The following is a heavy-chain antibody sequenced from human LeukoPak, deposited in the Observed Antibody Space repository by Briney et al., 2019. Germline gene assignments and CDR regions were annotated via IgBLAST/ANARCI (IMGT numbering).Heavy chain of an antibody. D-gene: IGHD3-16*01. Sequence: SETLSLTCTVSGGSISSYYWSWIRQPPGKGLKWIGNIYYSGYTNYSPSLRSRVTISVDTSKNQFSLKLSSVTAADTAVYYCARETSQKGAHYMDVWGKGTTITISS. CDR2: IYYSGYT. CDR3: ARETSQKGAHYMDV. CDR1: GGSISSYY. J-gene: IGHJ6*03. V-gene: IGHV4-59*01.